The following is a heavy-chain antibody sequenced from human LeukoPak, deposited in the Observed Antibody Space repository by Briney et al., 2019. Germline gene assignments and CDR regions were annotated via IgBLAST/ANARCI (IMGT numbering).Heavy chain of an antibody. CDR2: IYPGDSDT. V-gene: IGHV5-51*01. CDR3: ATLPPYGSGNYFDY. Sequence: GEPLKISCQGSGYSFTTHWIGWVRPMSGKGLEWMGIIYPGDSDTRYSPSFQGQVTISADKSISTAYLQWTSLKASDTAMYYCATLPPYGSGNYFDYWGQGTLVTVSS. D-gene: IGHD3-10*01. J-gene: IGHJ4*02. CDR1: GYSFTTHW.